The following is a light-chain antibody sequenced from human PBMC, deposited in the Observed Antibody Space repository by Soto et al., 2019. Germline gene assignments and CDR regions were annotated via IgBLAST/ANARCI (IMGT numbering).Light chain of an antibody. CDR2: GNS. J-gene: IGLJ1*01. V-gene: IGLV1-40*01. CDR1: SSNIGAGCD. CDR3: QSYDSSLSGYV. Sequence: QSVLTQPPSVSGAPGQRVTISCTGSSSNIGAGCDVHWYQQLPGTAPKLLIYGNSNRPSGVPDRFSGSKSGTSASLAITGLQAEDEADYSCQSYDSSLSGYVFGTGTKVTVL.